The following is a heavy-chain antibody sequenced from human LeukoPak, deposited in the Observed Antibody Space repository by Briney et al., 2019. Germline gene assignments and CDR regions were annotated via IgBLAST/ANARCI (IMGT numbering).Heavy chain of an antibody. J-gene: IGHJ5*02. Sequence: PGGSLRLSCAASGFTFSNYYMNWIHQAPGKGLEWVSYISTSGSAIYYADSVKDRFTISRDNAKNSLYLQMNSLRAEDTAVYYCAREHGQLEHWGQGTLVTVSS. CDR2: ISTSGSAI. CDR1: GFTFSNYY. CDR3: AREHGQLEH. D-gene: IGHD6-13*01. V-gene: IGHV3-11*01.